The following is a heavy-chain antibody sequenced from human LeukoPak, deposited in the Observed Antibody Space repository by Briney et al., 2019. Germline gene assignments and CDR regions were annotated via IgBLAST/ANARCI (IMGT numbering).Heavy chain of an antibody. CDR2: IHYTGST. Sequence: PSQTLSLTCTVSGGSISTNYYWSWIRQRPGKGLEWIGYIHYTGSTYYNPSLKSRVTISVDRSKNQFSLKLSSVTAADTAVYYCARGGGYYLFDYWGQGTLVTVSS. CDR1: GGSISTNYY. D-gene: IGHD3-22*01. J-gene: IGHJ4*02. V-gene: IGHV4-30-4*08. CDR3: ARGGGYYLFDY.